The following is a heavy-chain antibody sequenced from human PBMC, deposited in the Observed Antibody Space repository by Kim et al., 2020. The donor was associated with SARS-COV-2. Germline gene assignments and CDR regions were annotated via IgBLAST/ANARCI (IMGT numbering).Heavy chain of an antibody. CDR3: ATKSRREILGLIRSLNWFEF. J-gene: IGHJ5*01. V-gene: IGHV4-34*01. CDR1: GGPSSGFY. D-gene: IGHD3-3*01. CDR2: INYNGKT. Sequence: SETLSLTCAVSGGPSSGFYWAWIRQSPERGLEWIGEINYNGKTSYNPSLKGRVDIFLDTSKKQYSLKLTSLTAADTAIYYAATKSRREILGLIRSLNWFEFWGQGIPV.